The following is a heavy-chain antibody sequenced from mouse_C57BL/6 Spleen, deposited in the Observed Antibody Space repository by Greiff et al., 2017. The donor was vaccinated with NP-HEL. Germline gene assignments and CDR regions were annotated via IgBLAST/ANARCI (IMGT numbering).Heavy chain of an antibody. D-gene: IGHD1-1*01. CDR3: ARGHYGRSTDY. V-gene: IGHV1-50*01. J-gene: IGHJ2*01. CDR1: GYTFTSYW. Sequence: QVQLQQPGAELVKPGASVKLSCKASGYTFTSYWMQWVKQRPGQGLEWIGEIDPSDSYTNYNQKFKGKATLTVDKSSSTAYMQLSSLTSEDSAVYYCARGHYGRSTDYWGQGTTLTVSS. CDR2: IDPSDSYT.